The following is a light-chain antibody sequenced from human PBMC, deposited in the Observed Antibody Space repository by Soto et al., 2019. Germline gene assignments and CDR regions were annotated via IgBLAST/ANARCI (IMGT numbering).Light chain of an antibody. CDR2: GTT. Sequence: EIVMTQSPATLSVSPGERVTLSCRASQSVSRKLAWYQQKPGQAPRLLIYGTTTRATGIPARFSGSGSGTEFTLTISSLQSEDFATYYCLQHNVFPRTFGQGTKVEIK. V-gene: IGKV3-15*01. J-gene: IGKJ1*01. CDR3: LQHNVFPRT. CDR1: QSVSRK.